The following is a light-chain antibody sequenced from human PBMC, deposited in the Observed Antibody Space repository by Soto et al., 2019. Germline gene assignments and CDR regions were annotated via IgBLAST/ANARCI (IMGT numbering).Light chain of an antibody. CDR3: QQYGSSPPYT. CDR2: GSS. V-gene: IGKV3-20*01. Sequence: EVVLTQSPGTLSLSPGERATLSCRASQSVTNKYLAWYQQKPGQAPRLLIFGSSDRATGIPDRFSDSGSGTDFALTIGRLEPEDFAVYFWQQYGSSPPYTFGQGTKLEI. CDR1: QSVTNKY. J-gene: IGKJ2*01.